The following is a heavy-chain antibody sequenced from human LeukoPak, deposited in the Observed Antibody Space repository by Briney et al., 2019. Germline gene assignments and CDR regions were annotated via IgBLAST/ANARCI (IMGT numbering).Heavy chain of an antibody. V-gene: IGHV4-39*07. D-gene: IGHD5-18*01. CDR3: ARGLYSYGFY. Sequence: SETLSLTCTVSGGSISSSSYYWGWIRQPPGKGLEWIGSIYYSGSTYYNPSLKSRVTISVDTSKNQFSLKLSSVTAADTAVYYCARGLYSYGFYWGQGTLVTVSS. CDR1: GGSISSSSYY. J-gene: IGHJ4*02. CDR2: IYYSGST.